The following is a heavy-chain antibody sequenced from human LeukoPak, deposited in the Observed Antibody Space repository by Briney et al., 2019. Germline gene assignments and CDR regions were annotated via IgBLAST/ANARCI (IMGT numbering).Heavy chain of an antibody. CDR2: IYYSGST. CDR3: ARGSVPAARRNWFDP. V-gene: IGHV4-39*01. D-gene: IGHD2-2*01. CDR1: GGSISSSSYY. Sequence: SETLSLTCTVSGGSISSSSYYWGWIRQPPGKGLEWIGSIYYSGSTYYNPSLKSRVTISVDTSKNQFSLKLSSVTAADTAVYYCARGSVPAARRNWFDPWGQGTLVTVSS. J-gene: IGHJ5*02.